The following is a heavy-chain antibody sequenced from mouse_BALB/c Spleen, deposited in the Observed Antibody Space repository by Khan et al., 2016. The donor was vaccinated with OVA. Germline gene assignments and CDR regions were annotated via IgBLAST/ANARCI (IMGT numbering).Heavy chain of an antibody. CDR1: GYTFTTAG. J-gene: IGHJ4*01. D-gene: IGHD2-14*01. V-gene: IGHV9-4*02. Sequence: QIQLVQSGPELKKPGETVRISCKASGYTFTTAGIQWVQKMPGKGLKWIGWINTHSGVPKYAEDFKGRFAFSLEISVNTAYLQLTNLTTEDTATYFCARGGAAYYRNDGGAMKYWGQGTSVTVAS. CDR2: INTHSGVP. CDR3: ARGGAAYYRNDGGAMKY.